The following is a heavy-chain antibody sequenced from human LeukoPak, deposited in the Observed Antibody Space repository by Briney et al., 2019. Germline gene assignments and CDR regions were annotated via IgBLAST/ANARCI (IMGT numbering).Heavy chain of an antibody. V-gene: IGHV1-69*06. Sequence: SVKVSCKASGGTFSSYAISWVRQAPGQGHEWMGGIIPIFGTANYAQKFQGRVTITADKSTSTAYMELSSLRSEDTAVYYCARHYDYVWGGIDYWGQGTLVTVSS. CDR2: IIPIFGTA. J-gene: IGHJ4*02. D-gene: IGHD3-16*01. CDR3: ARHYDYVWGGIDY. CDR1: GGTFSSYA.